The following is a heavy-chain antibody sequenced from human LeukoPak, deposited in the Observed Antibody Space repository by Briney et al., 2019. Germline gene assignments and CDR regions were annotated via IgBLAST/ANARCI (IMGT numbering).Heavy chain of an antibody. V-gene: IGHV1-69*13. Sequence: ASVKVSCKASGGTFSSYAISWVRQAPGQGLEWMGGIIPIFGTANYAQKFQGRVTITADESTSTAYMELSSLRSEDTAVYYCASGTPPNYYYYYYMDVWGKGATVTVSS. CDR3: ASGTPPNYYYYYYMDV. J-gene: IGHJ6*03. CDR1: GGTFSSYA. CDR2: IIPIFGTA. D-gene: IGHD1-7*01.